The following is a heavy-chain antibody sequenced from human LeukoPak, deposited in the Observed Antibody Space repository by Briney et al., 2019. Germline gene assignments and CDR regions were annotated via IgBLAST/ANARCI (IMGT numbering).Heavy chain of an antibody. CDR1: GFTFSIYA. CDR3: AKEHDYSNAAPEWGFDS. J-gene: IGHJ4*02. D-gene: IGHD3-3*01. CDR2: ISGSSSHT. V-gene: IGHV3-23*01. Sequence: PGGSLRLSCAASGFTFSIYAMSWVRQAPGKGLEWVSGISGSSSHTMDADSVRGRFTNSRDNTRNTLYLHMDSLRAEDTALYYCAKEHDYSNAAPEWGFDSWGQGTLVTVSS.